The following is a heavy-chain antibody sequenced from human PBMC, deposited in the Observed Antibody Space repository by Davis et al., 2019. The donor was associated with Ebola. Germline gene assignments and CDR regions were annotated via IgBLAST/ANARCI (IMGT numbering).Heavy chain of an antibody. Sequence: DSVKGRFTISRDNPKNTLYLQMNSLRAEDTAVYYCARDRYGERYFDYWGQGTLVTVSS. CDR3: ARDRYGERYFDY. V-gene: IGHV3-30*01. D-gene: IGHD3-10*01. J-gene: IGHJ4*02.